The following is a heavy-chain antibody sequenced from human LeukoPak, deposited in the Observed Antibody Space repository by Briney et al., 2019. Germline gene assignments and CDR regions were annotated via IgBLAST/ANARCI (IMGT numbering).Heavy chain of an antibody. J-gene: IGHJ6*03. CDR2: VNHSGGT. CDR1: GGSLSSYY. CDR3: ARARNYNSGGYSYYYFMDV. Sequence: SETLSLTCAVSGGSLSSYYWSWIRQPPGKELEYIGEVNHSGGTNYSPSLKSRVTMSVDTSKNQFSLRVNSVTAADTAVYYCARARNYNSGGYSYYYFMDVWGKGTTVTVSS. D-gene: IGHD3-10*01. V-gene: IGHV4-34*01.